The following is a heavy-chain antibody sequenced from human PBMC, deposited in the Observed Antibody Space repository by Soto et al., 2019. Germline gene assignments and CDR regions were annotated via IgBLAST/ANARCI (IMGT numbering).Heavy chain of an antibody. CDR1: GGSFSGYY. Sequence: SETLSLTCAVYGGSFSGYYWSWIRQPPGKGLEWIGEINHSGSTNYNPSLKSRVTISVDTSKNQFSLKLSSVTAADTAVYYCARGEYSSSIWFDPWGQGTLVTVSS. D-gene: IGHD6-6*01. J-gene: IGHJ5*02. CDR2: INHSGST. CDR3: ARGEYSSSIWFDP. V-gene: IGHV4-34*01.